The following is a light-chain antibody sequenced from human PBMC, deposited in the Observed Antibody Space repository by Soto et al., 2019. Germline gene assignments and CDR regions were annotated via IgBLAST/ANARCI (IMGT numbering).Light chain of an antibody. CDR2: GVT. CDR1: SSDIGGYDF. V-gene: IGLV2-14*01. Sequence: QSVLTQPASVSGSPGQSITISCTGTSSDIGGYDFVSWYQQHPGKAPQLMIYGVTNRPSGVSYRFSGAKSGNTASLTISGLQAEDEADYYCSSYTSSSPLAVFGTGTKVTVL. J-gene: IGLJ1*01. CDR3: SSYTSSSPLAV.